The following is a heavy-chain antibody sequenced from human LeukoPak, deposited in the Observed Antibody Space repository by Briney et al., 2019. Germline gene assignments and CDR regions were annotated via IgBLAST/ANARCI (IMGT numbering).Heavy chain of an antibody. CDR3: ARGSVEMATIDGSKASNWFDP. Sequence: SETLSLTCTVSGGSISSSSYYWGWIRQPPGKGLEWIGSIYHSGSTYYNPSLKSRVTISVDTSKNQFSLKLSSVTAADTAVYYCARGSVEMATIDGSKASNWFDPWGQGTLVTVSS. CDR1: GGSISSSSYY. J-gene: IGHJ5*02. CDR2: IYHSGST. D-gene: IGHD5-24*01. V-gene: IGHV4-39*07.